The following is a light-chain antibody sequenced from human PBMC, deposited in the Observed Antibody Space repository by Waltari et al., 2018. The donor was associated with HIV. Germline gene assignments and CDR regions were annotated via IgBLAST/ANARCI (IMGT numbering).Light chain of an antibody. V-gene: IGKV3-15*01. CDR3: QQYNNWPRT. CDR2: GAS. CDR1: QNVITN. J-gene: IGKJ1*01. Sequence: EIVMTQSPATLSVSPGERVTLSCRASQNVITNLAWYQQKFGQAPRLLIYGASTRATGIPARFSGGGSGTEFTLTISSLQSEDFEIYYCQQYNNWPRTFGQGTKVEVK.